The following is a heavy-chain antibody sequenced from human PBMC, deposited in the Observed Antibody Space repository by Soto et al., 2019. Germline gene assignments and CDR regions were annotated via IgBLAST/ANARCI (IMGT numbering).Heavy chain of an antibody. J-gene: IGHJ4*02. V-gene: IGHV3-33*01. CDR2: IWYDGSNK. CDR1: GFTFSSYG. CDR3: ARDSANWNYDLDY. D-gene: IGHD1-7*01. Sequence: GGSLRLSCAASGFTFSSYGMHWVRQAPGKGLEWVAVIWYDGSNKYYADSVKGRFTISRDNSKNTLYLQMNSLRAEDTAVYYCARDSANWNYDLDYWGQGTLVTVSS.